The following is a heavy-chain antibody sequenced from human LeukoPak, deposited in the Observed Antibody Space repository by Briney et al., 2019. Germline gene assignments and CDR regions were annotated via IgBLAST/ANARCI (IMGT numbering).Heavy chain of an antibody. V-gene: IGHV1-2*02. CDR1: GYTFTDYY. CDR3: ATDPRTTVFGTFRYYYMDV. J-gene: IGHJ6*03. D-gene: IGHD3-3*01. Sequence: ASVKVFCKTSGYTFTDYYIHWVRQAPGQGLEWMGWINPDSGYTNYAQKFQGRVTMTRDTSINTAYMELSRLTSDDTAVYYCATDPRTTVFGTFRYYYMDVWGEGTTVAVSS. CDR2: INPDSGYT.